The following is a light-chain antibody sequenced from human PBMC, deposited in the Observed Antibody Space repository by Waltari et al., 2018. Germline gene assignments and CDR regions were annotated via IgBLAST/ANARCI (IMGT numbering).Light chain of an antibody. CDR2: AAS. Sequence: EIVFKQSPRPLSLSPGERATISCRASQSISRYLFWYQQNPGQPPRLLIYAASSRATGIPDRFSGSGSGTDFTLTISGLEPEDFAVYYCQNHERLPATFGQGTKVEIK. J-gene: IGKJ1*01. CDR3: QNHERLPAT. CDR1: QSISRY. V-gene: IGKV3-20*01.